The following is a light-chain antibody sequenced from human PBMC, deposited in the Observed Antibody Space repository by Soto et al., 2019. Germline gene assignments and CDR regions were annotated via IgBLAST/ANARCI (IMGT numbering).Light chain of an antibody. J-gene: IGLJ2*01. Sequence: QSVLTQPPSASGSPGQSVTISCTGTSSDVGGYNYVSWYQQHPGKAPKLMIYEVSKRPSGVPDRFSGSKSGNTASLTVSGLQAEDEADYYSSSYAGSNNVVFGGGTMVTVL. CDR1: SSDVGGYNY. V-gene: IGLV2-8*01. CDR2: EVS. CDR3: SSYAGSNNVV.